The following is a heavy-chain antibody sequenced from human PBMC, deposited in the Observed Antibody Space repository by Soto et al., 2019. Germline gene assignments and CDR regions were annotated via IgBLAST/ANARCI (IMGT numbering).Heavy chain of an antibody. CDR2: IYYSGST. CDR1: GVSVSSGGYY. CDR3: AREHSGSYYLNWFDP. V-gene: IGHV4-61*08. J-gene: IGHJ5*02. D-gene: IGHD1-26*01. Sequence: SETLSLTCTVSGVSVSSGGYYWSWIRQPPGKGLEWIGYIYYSGSTNYNPSLKSRVAISVDTSKNQFSLKLSSVTAADTAVYYCAREHSGSYYLNWFDPWGQGTLVTVSS.